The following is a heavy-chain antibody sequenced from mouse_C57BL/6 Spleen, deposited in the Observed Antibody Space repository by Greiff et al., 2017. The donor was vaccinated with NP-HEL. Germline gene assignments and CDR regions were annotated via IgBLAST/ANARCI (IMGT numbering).Heavy chain of an antibody. D-gene: IGHD2-5*01. V-gene: IGHV1-69*01. Sequence: QVQLQQPGAELVMPGASVKLSCKASGYTFTSYWMHWVKQRPGQGLEWIGEIDPSDSYTNYNQKFKGKSTLTVDTSSSTAYMQLSSLTSEDSAVYYCARGGSNYDYWGQGTTLTVSS. CDR3: ARGGSNYDY. J-gene: IGHJ2*01. CDR2: IDPSDSYT. CDR1: GYTFTSYW.